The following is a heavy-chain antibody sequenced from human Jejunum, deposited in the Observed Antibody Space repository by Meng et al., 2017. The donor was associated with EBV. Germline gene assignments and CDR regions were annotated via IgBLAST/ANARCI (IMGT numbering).Heavy chain of an antibody. V-gene: IGHV3-74*01. D-gene: IGHD2-2*01. CDR2: INSDGSIT. J-gene: IGHJ4*02. CDR1: EFTFSWHW. Sequence: EVQLVGSGGGLVPPGGARRLSCAASEFTFSWHWLHWVRQVPGKGLVWVSRINSDGSITNYADSVRGRFTISRDNGKNTLYLQMNDLRAEDSAVYFCAGTTTTCCDSWGQGTLVTVSS. CDR3: AGTTTTCCDS.